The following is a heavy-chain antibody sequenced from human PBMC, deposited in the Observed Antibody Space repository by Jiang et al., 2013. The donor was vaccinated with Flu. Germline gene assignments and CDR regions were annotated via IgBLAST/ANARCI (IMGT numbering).Heavy chain of an antibody. D-gene: IGHD3-22*01. CDR3: ARGSGYYDDSGPPGV. V-gene: IGHV1-46*01. Sequence: TSYAQKFQGRVTMTRDTSTSTVYMELSSLRSEDTAVYYCARGSGYYDDSGPPGVWGQGTLVTVSS. CDR2: T. J-gene: IGHJ4*02.